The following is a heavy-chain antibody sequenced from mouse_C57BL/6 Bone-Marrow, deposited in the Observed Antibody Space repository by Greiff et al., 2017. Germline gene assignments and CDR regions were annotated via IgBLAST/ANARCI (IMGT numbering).Heavy chain of an antibody. J-gene: IGHJ2*01. CDR2: IFPGSGST. D-gene: IGHD2-5*01. V-gene: IGHV1-75*01. CDR3: ARPLYYSNSFDY. Sequence: QVQLKESGPELVKPGASVKISCKASGYTFTDYYINWVKQRPGQGLEWIGWIFPGSGSTYYNEKFKGKATLTVDKSSSTAYMLLSSLTSEDSAVYFCARPLYYSNSFDYWGQGTTLTVSS. CDR1: GYTFTDYY.